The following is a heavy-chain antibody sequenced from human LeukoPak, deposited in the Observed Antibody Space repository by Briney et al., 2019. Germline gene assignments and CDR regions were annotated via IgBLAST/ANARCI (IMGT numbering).Heavy chain of an antibody. CDR3: ARGTDDYIVATTSFEY. Sequence: SVKVSCKASGDSFSTYVISWVRQAPGQGLEWMGGVIPMVGTANIAQKFQGRVTITADESTSTANMELSSLRSDDTAVYYCARGTDDYIVATTSFEYWGQGTLVTVSS. CDR2: VIPMVGTA. V-gene: IGHV1-69*01. CDR1: GDSFSTYV. D-gene: IGHD5-12*01. J-gene: IGHJ4*02.